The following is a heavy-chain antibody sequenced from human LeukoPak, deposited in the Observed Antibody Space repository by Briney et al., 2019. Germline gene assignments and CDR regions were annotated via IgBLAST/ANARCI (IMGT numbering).Heavy chain of an antibody. CDR1: GFTFSSYW. D-gene: IGHD2-15*01. J-gene: IGHJ4*02. CDR2: IKQDGSEK. Sequence: GGSLRLSCAASGFTFSSYWMSWVRQTPGKGLEWVANIKQDGSEKYYVDSVKGRFTISRDNAKNSLYLQMNSLRAEDMALYYCARESCSGGTCRGFFDYWGQGTLVTVSS. CDR3: ARESCSGGTCRGFFDY. V-gene: IGHV3-7*03.